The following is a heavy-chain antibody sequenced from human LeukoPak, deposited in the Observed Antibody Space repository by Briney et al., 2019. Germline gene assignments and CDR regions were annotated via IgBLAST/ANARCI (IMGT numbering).Heavy chain of an antibody. V-gene: IGHV4-39*01. Sequence: SETLSLTCTVSGGSISSSSYYWGWIRQPPGKGLEWIGSIYYSGSTYYNPSLKSRVTISVDTPKNQFSLKLSSVTAAVTAVYYCARLSRTFIDYWGQGTLVTVSS. J-gene: IGHJ4*02. CDR3: ARLSRTFIDY. CDR1: GGSISSSSYY. CDR2: IYYSGST.